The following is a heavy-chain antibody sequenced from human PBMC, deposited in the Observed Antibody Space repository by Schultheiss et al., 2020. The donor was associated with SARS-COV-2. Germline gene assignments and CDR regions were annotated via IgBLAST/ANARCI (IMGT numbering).Heavy chain of an antibody. V-gene: IGHV3-30-3*01. Sequence: GGSLRLSCAASGFTFSSYEMNWVRQAPGKGLEWVAVISYDGSNKYYADSVKGRFTISRDNSKNTLYLQMNSLRAEDTAVYYCAREYYDILTGYYYYYYYGMDVWGQGTTVTVSS. CDR2: ISYDGSNK. CDR3: AREYYDILTGYYYYYYYGMDV. D-gene: IGHD3-9*01. CDR1: GFTFSSYE. J-gene: IGHJ6*02.